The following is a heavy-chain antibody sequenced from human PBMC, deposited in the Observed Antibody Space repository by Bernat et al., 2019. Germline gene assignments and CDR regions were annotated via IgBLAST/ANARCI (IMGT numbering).Heavy chain of an antibody. V-gene: IGHV1-2*02. CDR2: INPNGGGT. Sequence: QVQLVQSGAEVKKPGASVKVSCKASGYTFTGYYMHWVRQAPGQGLEWMGWINPNGGGTNYAQKFQGRVTMTRDTSISTAYMELSRLRSDDTAVYYCARDSDGITMIVGFWGQGTLVTVSS. D-gene: IGHD3-22*01. CDR3: ARDSDGITMIVGF. CDR1: GYTFTGYY. J-gene: IGHJ4*02.